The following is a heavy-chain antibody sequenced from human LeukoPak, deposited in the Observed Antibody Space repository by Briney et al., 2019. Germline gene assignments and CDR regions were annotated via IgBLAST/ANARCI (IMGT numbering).Heavy chain of an antibody. CDR3: ARAHHYYGSGNQYYYYYMDV. V-gene: IGHV1-69*13. D-gene: IGHD3-10*01. CDR2: IIPIFGTA. CDR1: GGTFSSYA. J-gene: IGHJ6*03. Sequence: GASVKVSCKASGGTFSSYAISWVRQAPGQGLEWMGGIIPIFGTANYAQKFQGRVTITADESTSTADMELSSLRSEDTAVYYCARAHHYYGSGNQYYYYYMDVSGKGTTVTVSS.